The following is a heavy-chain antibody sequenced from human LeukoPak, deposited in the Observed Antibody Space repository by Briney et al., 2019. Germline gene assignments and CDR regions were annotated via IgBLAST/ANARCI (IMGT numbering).Heavy chain of an antibody. CDR3: ARVLRSQLVRGNDAFDI. J-gene: IGHJ3*02. CDR2: IYPGDSDT. Sequence: GESLEISCKGSGYSFTSYWIGWVRQMPGKGLEWMGIIYPGDSDTRYSPSFQGQVTISADKSISTAYLQWSSLKASDTAMYYCARVLRSQLVRGNDAFDIWGQGTMVTVSS. V-gene: IGHV5-51*01. CDR1: GYSFTSYW. D-gene: IGHD6-13*01.